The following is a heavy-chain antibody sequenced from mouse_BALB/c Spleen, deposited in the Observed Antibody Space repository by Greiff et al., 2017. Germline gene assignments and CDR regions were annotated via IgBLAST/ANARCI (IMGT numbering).Heavy chain of an antibody. V-gene: IGHV6-6*02. D-gene: IGHD3-1*01. Sequence: EVKVVESGGGLVQPGGSMKLSCVASGFTFSNYWMNWVRQSPEKGLEWVAEIRLKSNNYATHYAESVKGRFTISRDDSKSSVYLQMNNLRAEDTGIYYCTRSSGGPFAYWGQGTLVTVSA. CDR3: TRSSGGPFAY. CDR2: IRLKSNNYAT. CDR1: GFTFSNYW. J-gene: IGHJ3*01.